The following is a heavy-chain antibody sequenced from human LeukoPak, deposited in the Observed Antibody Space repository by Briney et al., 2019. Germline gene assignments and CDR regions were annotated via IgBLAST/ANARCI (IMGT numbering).Heavy chain of an antibody. CDR3: ALAHTNFDYGMDV. CDR1: GFTVSSNY. CDR2: IYSGGST. D-gene: IGHD1-1*01. Sequence: GRSLRLSCAASGFTVSSNYMSWVRQAPGKGLEWVSVIYSGGSTYYADSVKGRFTISRDNSKNTLYLQMNSLRAEDTAVYYCALAHTNFDYGMDVWGQGTTVTVSS. J-gene: IGHJ6*02. V-gene: IGHV3-53*01.